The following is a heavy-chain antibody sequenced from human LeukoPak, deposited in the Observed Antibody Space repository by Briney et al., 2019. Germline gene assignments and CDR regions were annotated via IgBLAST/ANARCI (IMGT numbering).Heavy chain of an antibody. D-gene: IGHD6-13*01. J-gene: IGHJ4*02. V-gene: IGHV1-8*01. CDR3: ARVVGKSSSWYWHY. CDR1: GYTFTSYE. Sequence: ASVKVSCKASGYTFTSYEINWVRQATGQGLEWMGWMNPNSGNTGYAQKFQGRVTMTRNTSISTAYMELSSLRSEDTAVYYCARVVGKSSSWYWHYWGQGTLVTVSS. CDR2: MNPNSGNT.